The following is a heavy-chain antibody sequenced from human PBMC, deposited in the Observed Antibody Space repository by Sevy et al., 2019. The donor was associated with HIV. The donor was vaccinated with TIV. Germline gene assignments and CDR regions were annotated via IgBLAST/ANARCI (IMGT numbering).Heavy chain of an antibody. CDR2: INTKSGGT. J-gene: IGHJ6*02. D-gene: IGHD3-10*01. CDR3: AKPGGTIVQGAGYFYYGMDV. CDR1: GYTFTDYN. V-gene: IGHV1-2*06. Sequence: ASVKVSCKASGYTFTDYNIHWVRQAPGHGLQWMGRINTKSGGTRYADNFQGRVTMTRDTSISTAYMEMRSLQAYDTAMYFCAKPGGTIVQGAGYFYYGMDVWGQGTTVTVSS.